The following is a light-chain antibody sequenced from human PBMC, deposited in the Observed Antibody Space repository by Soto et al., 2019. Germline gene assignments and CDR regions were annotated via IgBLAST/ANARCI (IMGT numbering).Light chain of an antibody. CDR2: KAS. V-gene: IGKV1-5*03. CDR3: QQYNGYAWT. CDR1: QSISSW. J-gene: IGKJ1*01. Sequence: DIQMTQSPSTLSASVGDRVTITCRASQSISSWLAWYQQNPGKAPNLLIYKASSLESGVPSRFSGSGSGAQFTLTISSLQPDDFATYDCQQYNGYAWTFGEGTKVEIK.